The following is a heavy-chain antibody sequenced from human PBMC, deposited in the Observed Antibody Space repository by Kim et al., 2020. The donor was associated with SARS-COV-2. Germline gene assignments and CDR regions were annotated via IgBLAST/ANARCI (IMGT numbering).Heavy chain of an antibody. J-gene: IGHJ5*02. V-gene: IGHV1-3*01. Sequence: ASVKVSCKASGYTFTSYAMHWVRQAPGKRLEWMGWINAGNGNTRYSQKFQGRVTITRDTSASTAYMELSSLRSEDTAVYYCARDWEAASGTWWFDPWGQGTLVTVSS. CDR1: GYTFTSYA. CDR2: INAGNGNT. CDR3: ARDWEAASGTWWFDP. D-gene: IGHD1-1*01.